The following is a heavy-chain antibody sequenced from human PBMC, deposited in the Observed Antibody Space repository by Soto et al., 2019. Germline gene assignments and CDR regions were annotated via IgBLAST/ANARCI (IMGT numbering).Heavy chain of an antibody. J-gene: IGHJ4*02. Sequence: QVQLVQSETEVKKPGDSVRVSCRASGYSLTNFALHWVRRAPGHRLEWMGWINGGNGDTSFSHEFQGRVAITRDTSANTAYMELTSLRSEDTAVYYCARGNLARRQHLDFWGQGTLAIVSS. CDR1: GYSLTNFA. V-gene: IGHV1-3*01. CDR2: INGGNGDT. CDR3: ARGNLARRQHLDF.